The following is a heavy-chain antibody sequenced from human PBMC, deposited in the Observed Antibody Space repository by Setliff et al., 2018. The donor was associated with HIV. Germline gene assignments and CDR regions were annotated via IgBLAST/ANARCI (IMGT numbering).Heavy chain of an antibody. J-gene: IGHJ3*02. Sequence: KPSETLSLTCTVSGGSITSADYYWTWIRQPAGKGLEWIGRFSVPGTTNYGPSFKSRVTISVDTSKNQFSLRLNSVTAADTAIYYCARDRYDSSGYRNRALDIWGQGTMVTVSS. CDR2: FSVPGTT. CDR3: ARDRYDSSGYRNRALDI. V-gene: IGHV4-61*02. CDR1: GGSITSADYY. D-gene: IGHD3-22*01.